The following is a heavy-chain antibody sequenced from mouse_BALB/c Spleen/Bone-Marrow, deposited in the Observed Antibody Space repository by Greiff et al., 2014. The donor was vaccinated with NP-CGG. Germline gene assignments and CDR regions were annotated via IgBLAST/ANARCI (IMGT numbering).Heavy chain of an antibody. J-gene: IGHJ4*01. CDR1: GYTFTSYD. D-gene: IGHD2-3*01. V-gene: IGHV1-85*01. CDR2: IFPGDNST. CDR3: AHDGLLPGMDY. Sequence: QVQLQQSGTELVKPGASVKLSCKASGYTFTSYDINWVRQRPEQGLEWIGWIFPGDNSTKYNERSKGKATLTTDKSSSTAYMQLSRLTSEDSAVYFCAHDGLLPGMDYWGQGTSVTVSS.